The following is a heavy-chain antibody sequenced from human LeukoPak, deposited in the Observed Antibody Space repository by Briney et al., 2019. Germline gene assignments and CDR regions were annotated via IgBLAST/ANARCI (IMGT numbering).Heavy chain of an antibody. V-gene: IGHV3-7*01. Sequence: GGSLRFSCAASAFTFISNWMSWVRQAPRKGLEWVANIKQVGSEKYYVDSVKGRFTNSRDNAKNSLYLQMNSLRAEDTAVYSRARDGSGSYYRALVYYFDYWGQGTLLTVSS. CDR2: IKQVGSEK. CDR1: AFTFISNW. CDR3: ARDGSGSYYRALVYYFDY. D-gene: IGHD1-26*01. J-gene: IGHJ4*02.